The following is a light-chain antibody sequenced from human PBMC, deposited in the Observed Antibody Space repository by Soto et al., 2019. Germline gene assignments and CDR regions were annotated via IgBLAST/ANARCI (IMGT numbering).Light chain of an antibody. CDR2: EVN. CDR3: SSYTTDNTRV. V-gene: IGLV2-14*01. Sequence: QSALTQPASVSGSPGQSITIFCTGTSSDVGGYNYVSWYQQYPDKAPKLMIYEVNNRPSGVSNRFSGSKSGNTASLTISGLQADDEADYYCSSYTTDNTRVFGGGTKVTVL. CDR1: SSDVGGYNY. J-gene: IGLJ2*01.